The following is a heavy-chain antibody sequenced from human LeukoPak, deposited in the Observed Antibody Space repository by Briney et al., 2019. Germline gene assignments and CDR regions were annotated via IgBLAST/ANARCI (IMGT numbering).Heavy chain of an antibody. Sequence: GGSLRLSCAASGFTFSSYWMNWVRQAPGKGLEWVSSISRSSTYIYYADSVKGRFTISRDNAKNSLYLQMNSLRAEDTAVYYCARECGGSCYDAFDIWGQGTMVTVSS. CDR2: ISRSSTYI. V-gene: IGHV3-21*01. CDR3: ARECGGSCYDAFDI. D-gene: IGHD2-15*01. J-gene: IGHJ3*02. CDR1: GFTFSSYW.